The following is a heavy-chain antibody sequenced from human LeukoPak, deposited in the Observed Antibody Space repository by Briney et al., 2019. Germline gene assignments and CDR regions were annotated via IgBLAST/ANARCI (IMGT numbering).Heavy chain of an antibody. CDR1: GGSISSGGYY. D-gene: IGHD6-13*01. V-gene: IGHV4-61*08. CDR2: INHSGNT. Sequence: SETLSLTCTVSGGSISSGGYYWSWIRQPPGKGLEWIGEINHSGNTNYNPSLKSRVTISIDTSKNQFSLEMSSVTAADTAVYYCARGRGARSSRWYNWFDPWGQGTLVTVSS. J-gene: IGHJ5*02. CDR3: ARGRGARSSRWYNWFDP.